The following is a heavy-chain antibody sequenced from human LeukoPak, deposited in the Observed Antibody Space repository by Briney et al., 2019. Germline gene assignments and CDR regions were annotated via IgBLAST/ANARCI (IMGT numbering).Heavy chain of an antibody. CDR1: GFTFDDYA. J-gene: IGHJ4*02. D-gene: IGHD6-19*01. Sequence: PGGSLRLSCAASGFTFDDYAMHWVRQAPGKGLEWVSGISWNSGSIGYADSVKGRFTISRDNAKNSLYQQMNSLRAEDTALYYCAKELTPSIAVAGTDYFDYWGQGTLVTVSS. CDR3: AKELTPSIAVAGTDYFDY. CDR2: ISWNSGSI. V-gene: IGHV3-9*01.